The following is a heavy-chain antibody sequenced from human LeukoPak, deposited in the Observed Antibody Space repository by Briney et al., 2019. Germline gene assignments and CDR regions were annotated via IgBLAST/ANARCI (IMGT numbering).Heavy chain of an antibody. CDR3: AKKEGGIVGAQGHFDY. CDR1: GFTVSSNY. J-gene: IGHJ4*02. CDR2: ISGSGGST. Sequence: PGGSLRLSCAASGFTVSSNYMSWVRQAPGKGLEWVSAISGSGGSTYYADSVKGRFTISRDNSKNTLYLQMNSLRAEDTAVYYCAKKEGGIVGAQGHFDYWGQGTLVTVSS. V-gene: IGHV3-23*01. D-gene: IGHD1-26*01.